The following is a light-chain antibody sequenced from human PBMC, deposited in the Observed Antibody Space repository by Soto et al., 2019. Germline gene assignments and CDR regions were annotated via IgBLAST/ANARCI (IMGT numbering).Light chain of an antibody. CDR2: GAA. J-gene: IGKJ2*01. V-gene: IGKV1-39*01. CDR1: QNIDRY. CDR3: QQSYSAPYT. Sequence: DIQMTQSPSSLSASLGDRVSISCRTSQNIDRYLNWYQQKPGKAPQVLISGAASLQSGVPSRFSGSGSGTEFTLSISSLQPEDFATYFCQQSYSAPYTFGQGTSLEI.